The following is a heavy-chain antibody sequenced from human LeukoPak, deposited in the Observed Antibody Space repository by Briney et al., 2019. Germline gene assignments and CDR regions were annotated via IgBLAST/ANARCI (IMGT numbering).Heavy chain of an antibody. CDR1: GLTFSTYA. D-gene: IGHD3-10*02. CDR2: ISASGGST. J-gene: IGHJ6*04. CDR3: AELGITMIGGV. Sequence: PGGSLRLSCAASGLTFSTYAVSWVRQAPGKGLEWVSAISASGGSTYYADSVKGRFTISRDNAKNSLYLQMNSLRAEDTAVYYCAELGITMIGGVWGKGTTVTISS. V-gene: IGHV3-23*01.